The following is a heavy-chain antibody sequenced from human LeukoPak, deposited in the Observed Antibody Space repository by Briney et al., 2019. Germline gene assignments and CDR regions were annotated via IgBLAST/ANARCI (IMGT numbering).Heavy chain of an antibody. V-gene: IGHV3-74*01. J-gene: IGHJ4*02. CDR3: ARNFVGSITSDFDS. D-gene: IGHD1-26*01. Sequence: GGSLRLSCAASGFTFSSFWMHWVRQVPGKGLVWVSRIHGDGTITNYEDSVKGRFTISRDNARNTLYLLMHSLRAEDTAIYYCARNFVGSITSDFDSWGQGTQVTVSS. CDR1: GFTFSSFW. CDR2: IHGDGTIT.